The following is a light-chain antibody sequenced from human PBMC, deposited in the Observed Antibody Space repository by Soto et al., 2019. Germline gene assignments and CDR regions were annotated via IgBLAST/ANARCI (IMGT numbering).Light chain of an antibody. CDR1: QSVSNTY. J-gene: IGKJ1*01. CDR3: QQYSNSLTWT. V-gene: IGKV3-20*01. CDR2: DAS. Sequence: EIVLTQSPGTLSLSPGERATLSCRASQSVSNTYLAWYQQKPGQAPRLLIYDASSRAAGVADRFSGSGSGTDFTLTISRLEPEDFAVYYCQQYSNSLTWTFGQGTKVDIK.